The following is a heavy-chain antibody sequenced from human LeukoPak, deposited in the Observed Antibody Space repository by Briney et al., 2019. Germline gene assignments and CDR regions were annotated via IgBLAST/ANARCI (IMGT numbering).Heavy chain of an antibody. D-gene: IGHD4-17*01. CDR1: GGSISSYY. CDR2: IYYSGST. Sequence: PSETLSLTCTVSGGSISSYYWSWIRQPPGKGLEWIGYIYYSGSTNYNPSLKSRVTISVDTSKNQFSLKLSSVTAADTAVYYCARDGGETTVTAFDYWGQGTLVTVSS. V-gene: IGHV4-59*01. J-gene: IGHJ4*02. CDR3: ARDGGETTVTAFDY.